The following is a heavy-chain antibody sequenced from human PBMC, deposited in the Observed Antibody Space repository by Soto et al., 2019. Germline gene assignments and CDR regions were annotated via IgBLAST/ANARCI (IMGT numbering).Heavy chain of an antibody. J-gene: IGHJ4*02. D-gene: IGHD3-3*01. CDR2: IYHSGST. Sequence: SETLPLTCAVSRGSISSSNWWSWVRQPPGKGLEWLGEIYHSGSTNYNPSLKSRVTISVDKSKNQFSLKLSSVTAADTAVYYCLPNCGFWGGYIPRSGWLAYWGQWILVT. V-gene: IGHV4-4*02. CDR1: RGSISSSNW. CDR3: LPNCGFWGGYIPRSGWLAY.